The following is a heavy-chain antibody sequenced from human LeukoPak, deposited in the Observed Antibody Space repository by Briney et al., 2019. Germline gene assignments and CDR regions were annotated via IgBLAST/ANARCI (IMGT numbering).Heavy chain of an antibody. Sequence: PSETLSLTCTVSGGSISSGSYYWSWIRQPAGKGLEWIGRIYTSGSTNYNPSLKSRVTVSVDTSKNQLSLKLRSVTAADTAVYYCARGPEAFGVLKGAFDIWGQGTVVTVSS. CDR3: ARGPEAFGVLKGAFDI. D-gene: IGHD3-3*01. CDR1: GGSISSGSYY. CDR2: IYTSGST. V-gene: IGHV4-61*02. J-gene: IGHJ3*02.